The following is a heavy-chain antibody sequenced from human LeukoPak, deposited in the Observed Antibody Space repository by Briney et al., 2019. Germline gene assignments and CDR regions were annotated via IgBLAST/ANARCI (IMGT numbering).Heavy chain of an antibody. V-gene: IGHV5-51*01. Sequence: GESLKISCKGSGYIFTTYWIGWVRQMPGKGLEWMGIIYPGDSDTRYSPSFQGQVTISADKSINTAYLQRSSLKASDSAMYYCARHEESSGWFSLDYWGQGTLVTVSP. CDR2: IYPGDSDT. D-gene: IGHD6-19*01. CDR3: ARHEESSGWFSLDY. J-gene: IGHJ4*02. CDR1: GYIFTTYW.